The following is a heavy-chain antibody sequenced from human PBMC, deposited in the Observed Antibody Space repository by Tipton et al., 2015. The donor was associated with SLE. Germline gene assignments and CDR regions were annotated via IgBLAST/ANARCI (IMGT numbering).Heavy chain of an antibody. CDR1: GYSISSGYY. CDR2: ASHGRTT. J-gene: IGHJ5*02. V-gene: IGHV4-38-2*02. CDR3: ARQPRGINWFDP. Sequence: TLSLTCTVSGYSISSGYYWVWIRQPPGKGLEWIGSASHGRTTYYNLSLKSRVIISVDTSKNQFSLKLSSVTAADTAVHYCARQPRGINWFDPWGQGTLVTVSS.